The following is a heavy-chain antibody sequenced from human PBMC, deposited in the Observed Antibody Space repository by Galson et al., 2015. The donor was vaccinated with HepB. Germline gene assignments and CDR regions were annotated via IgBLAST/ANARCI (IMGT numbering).Heavy chain of an antibody. J-gene: IGHJ4*02. Sequence: SLRLSCAASGFTFSSYAMHWVRQAPGKGLEWVAVISYDGSNKYYADSVKGRFTISRDNSKNTLYLQMNSLRAEDTAVYYCARDPHYDILTGYLDYWGQGTLVTVSS. CDR1: GFTFSSYA. V-gene: IGHV3-30*04. D-gene: IGHD3-9*01. CDR2: ISYDGSNK. CDR3: ARDPHYDILTGYLDY.